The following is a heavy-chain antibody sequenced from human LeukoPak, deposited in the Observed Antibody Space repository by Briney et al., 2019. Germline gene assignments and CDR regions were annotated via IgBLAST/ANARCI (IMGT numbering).Heavy chain of an antibody. Sequence: GGSLRLSCAASGFTFSSYEMNWVRQAPGKGLEWVAYISGDGDTIFYTDPVKGRFTISRDNAENSLFLQMNSLRAEDSAIYYCARGWFDNWGQGTLVTVSS. CDR2: ISGDGDTI. V-gene: IGHV3-48*03. CDR3: ARGWFDN. CDR1: GFTFSSYE. J-gene: IGHJ4*02.